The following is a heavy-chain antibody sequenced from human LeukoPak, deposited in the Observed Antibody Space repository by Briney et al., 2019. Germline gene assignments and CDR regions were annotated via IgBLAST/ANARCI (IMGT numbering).Heavy chain of an antibody. D-gene: IGHD5-24*01. CDR2: ISYDGSNK. Sequence: GGSLRLSCAASGFTFSNYAMNWVRQAPGKGLEWVAVISYDGSNKYYADSVKGRFTISRDNSKNTLYLQMNSLRAEDTAVYYCARSEIAALDYWGQGTLVTVSS. J-gene: IGHJ4*02. CDR1: GFTFSNYA. CDR3: ARSEIAALDY. V-gene: IGHV3-30-3*01.